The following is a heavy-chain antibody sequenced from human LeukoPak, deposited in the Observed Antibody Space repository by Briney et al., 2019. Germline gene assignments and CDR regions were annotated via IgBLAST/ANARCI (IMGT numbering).Heavy chain of an antibody. V-gene: IGHV3-53*01. CDR1: GFTVSSNY. Sequence: GGSLRLSCAASGFTVSSNYMNWVRQAPGKGLEWVSVIYSDGSTYYADFVKGRFTISRDNSKNTLYLQMNSLRAEDTAVYYCARVGGGTYYYDSSGYSGAFDIWGQGTMVTVSS. D-gene: IGHD3-22*01. CDR3: ARVGGGTYYYDSSGYSGAFDI. CDR2: IYSDGST. J-gene: IGHJ3*02.